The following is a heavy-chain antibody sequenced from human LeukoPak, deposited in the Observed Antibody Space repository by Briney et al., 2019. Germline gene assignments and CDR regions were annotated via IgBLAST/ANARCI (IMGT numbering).Heavy chain of an antibody. CDR2: IKQDGSEK. J-gene: IGHJ5*02. V-gene: IGHV3-7*01. CDR1: GFTVSSNY. Sequence: GGSLRLSCAASGFTVSSNYMSWVRQAPGKGLEWVANIKQDGSEKYYVDSVKGRFTISRDNAKNSLYLQMNSLRAEDTAVYYCARAKGDPRRFDPWGQGTLVTVSS. D-gene: IGHD2-21*02. CDR3: ARAKGDPRRFDP.